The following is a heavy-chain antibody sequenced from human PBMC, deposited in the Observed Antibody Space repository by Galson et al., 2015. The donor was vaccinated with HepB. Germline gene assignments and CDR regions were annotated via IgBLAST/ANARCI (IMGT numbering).Heavy chain of an antibody. D-gene: IGHD3-10*01. CDR1: GYTFTSYA. CDR3: ARGRIWFGELRDFDY. J-gene: IGHJ4*02. V-gene: IGHV1-3*01. Sequence: SVKVSCKASGYTFTSYAMHWVRQAPGQRLEWMGWTNAGNGNTKYSQKFQGRVTITRDTSASTAYMELSSLRSEDTAVYYCARGRIWFGELRDFDYWGQGTLVTVSS. CDR2: TNAGNGNT.